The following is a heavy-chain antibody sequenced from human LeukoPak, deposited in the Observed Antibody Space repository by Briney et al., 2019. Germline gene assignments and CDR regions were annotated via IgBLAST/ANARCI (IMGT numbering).Heavy chain of an antibody. D-gene: IGHD3-10*01. Sequence: GGSLRLSCAAFGSTFSSYWMSWVRQAPGKGLEWVANIKPDGTDKDYVDSVKGRFTISRDNAKNSLYLQMNSLRADDTAVYYCARGGASSLPFDYWGQGTLVTVSS. CDR1: GSTFSSYW. J-gene: IGHJ4*02. V-gene: IGHV3-7*03. CDR3: ARGGASSLPFDY. CDR2: IKPDGTDK.